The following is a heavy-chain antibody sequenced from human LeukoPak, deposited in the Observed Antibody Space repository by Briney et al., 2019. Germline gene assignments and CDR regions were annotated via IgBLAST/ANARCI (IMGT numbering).Heavy chain of an antibody. Sequence: SETLSLTCTVSGGSISSYYWSWIRQPPGKGLEWIGYIYYSGSTNYNPSLKSRVTISVDTSKNQFSLKLSSVTAADTAVYYCARSPNWGWGSFDYWGQGTLVTVSS. J-gene: IGHJ4*02. CDR1: GGSISSYY. CDR2: IYYSGST. V-gene: IGHV4-59*08. D-gene: IGHD7-27*01. CDR3: ARSPNWGWGSFDY.